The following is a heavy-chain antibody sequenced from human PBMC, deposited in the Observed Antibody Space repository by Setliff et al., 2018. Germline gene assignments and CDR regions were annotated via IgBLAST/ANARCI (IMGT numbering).Heavy chain of an antibody. D-gene: IGHD2-15*01. V-gene: IGHV1-69*13. CDR3: ARDENCSGGTCHIYDHHGMDV. CDR1: GDTFSSYA. Sequence: SVKVSCKASGDTFSSYAISWVRQAPGQGLEWMGGIIPIFGAANYAQKFQGRVTITADESTSTAYMELSSLRPEDTAVYYCARDENCSGGTCHIYDHHGMDVWGQGTTVTVYS. CDR2: IIPIFGAA. J-gene: IGHJ6*02.